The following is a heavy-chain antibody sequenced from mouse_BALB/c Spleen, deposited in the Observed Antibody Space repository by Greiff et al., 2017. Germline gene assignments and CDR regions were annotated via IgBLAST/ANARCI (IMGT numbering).Heavy chain of an antibody. D-gene: IGHD2-10*01. V-gene: IGHV6-6*02. CDR1: GFTFSNYW. Sequence: EVKLVESGGGLVQPGGSMKLSCVASGFTFSNYWMNWVRQSPEKGLEWVAEIRLKSNNYATHYAESVKGRFTISRDDSKSSVYLQMNNLRAEDTGIYYCTRPYYGNYAFAYWGQGTLVTVSA. CDR3: TRPYYGNYAFAY. CDR2: IRLKSNNYAT. J-gene: IGHJ3*01.